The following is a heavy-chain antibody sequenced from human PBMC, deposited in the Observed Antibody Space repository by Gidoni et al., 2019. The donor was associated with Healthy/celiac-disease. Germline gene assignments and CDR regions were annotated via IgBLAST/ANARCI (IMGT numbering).Heavy chain of an antibody. CDR2: ISYDGSNK. CDR1: GFTCSIYA. D-gene: IGHD6-19*01. J-gene: IGHJ3*02. V-gene: IGHV3-30-3*01. Sequence: QVQLVESGGGVVQPGRSLRLSCAAPGFTCSIYAMHWVPQAPGKGLEWVAVISYDGSNKYYADSVKGRFTISRDNSKNTLYLQMNSLRAEDTAVYYCARDEDGWSFYAFDIWGQGTMVTVSS. CDR3: ARDEDGWSFYAFDI.